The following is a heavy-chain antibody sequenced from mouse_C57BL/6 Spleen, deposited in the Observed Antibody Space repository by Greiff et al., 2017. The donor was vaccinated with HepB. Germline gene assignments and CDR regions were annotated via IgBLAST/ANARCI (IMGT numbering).Heavy chain of an antibody. V-gene: IGHV1-55*01. D-gene: IGHD1-1*01. CDR3: ARAYYGSSGFAY. Sequence: VQLQQPGAELVKPGASVKMSCKASGYTFTSYWITWVKQRPGQGLEWIGDIYPGSGSTNYNEKFKSKATLTVDTSSSTAYMQLSSLTSEDSAVYYCARAYYGSSGFAYWGQGTLVTVSA. CDR1: GYTFTSYW. J-gene: IGHJ3*01. CDR2: IYPGSGST.